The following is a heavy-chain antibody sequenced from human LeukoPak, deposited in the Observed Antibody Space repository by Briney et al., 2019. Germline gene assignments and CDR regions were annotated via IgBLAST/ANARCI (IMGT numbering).Heavy chain of an antibody. CDR2: IYTGGYT. V-gene: IGHV3-53*05. J-gene: IGHJ4*02. Sequence: PGGSLRLSCAASGFTVSSNYMSWVRQAPGKGLEWVSVIYTGGYTYYADSVKGRFTISRDNSKNTLYLQMNSLRAEDTAVYYCARILDSAWGELGYWGQGTLVTVSS. D-gene: IGHD6-19*01. CDR3: ARILDSAWGELGY. CDR1: GFTVSSNY.